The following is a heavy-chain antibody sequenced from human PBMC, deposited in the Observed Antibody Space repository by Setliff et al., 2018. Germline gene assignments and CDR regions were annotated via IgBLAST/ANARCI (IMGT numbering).Heavy chain of an antibody. CDR2: ITPIFETA. Sequence: ASVKVSCKASGGTLSGYAFSWVRQAPGQGLEWVGGITPIFETAHYAQKFQDRVTITADKSTSTVYMELNGLISEDTAVYLCARDSVTLGQLERRGGFRYYDMDVWGQGTTVTVS. CDR3: ARDSVTLGQLERRGGFRYYDMDV. D-gene: IGHD1-1*01. J-gene: IGHJ6*02. CDR1: GGTLSGYA. V-gene: IGHV1-69*06.